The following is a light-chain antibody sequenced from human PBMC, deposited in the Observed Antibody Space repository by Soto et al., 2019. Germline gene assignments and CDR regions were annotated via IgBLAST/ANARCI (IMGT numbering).Light chain of an antibody. J-gene: IGKJ1*01. Sequence: DIQITQSAPSLSASVGYRVTITCRASQSISSYLNWYQQKPGKAPKLLIYAASSLQSGVPSRFSGSGSGTDFTLTISSLQPEDFATYYCQQSYSTPVTFGQGTKVDIK. CDR1: QSISSY. CDR3: QQSYSTPVT. CDR2: AAS. V-gene: IGKV1-39*01.